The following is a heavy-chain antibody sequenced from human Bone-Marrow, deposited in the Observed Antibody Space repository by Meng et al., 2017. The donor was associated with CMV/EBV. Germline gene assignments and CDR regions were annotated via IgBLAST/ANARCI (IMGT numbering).Heavy chain of an antibody. CDR2: INPIGGST. J-gene: IGHJ6*02. CDR3: ATDAMVRGVMGYYYGMDV. V-gene: IGHV1-46*01. D-gene: IGHD3-10*01. CDR1: GYTFTSYY. Sequence: ASVKVSCKASGYTFTSYYMHWVRQAPGQGLEWMGIINPIGGSTSYAQKFQGRVTMTRDTSTSTVYMEVSSLRSEDTAVYYCATDAMVRGVMGYYYGMDVWGQGTTVTVSS.